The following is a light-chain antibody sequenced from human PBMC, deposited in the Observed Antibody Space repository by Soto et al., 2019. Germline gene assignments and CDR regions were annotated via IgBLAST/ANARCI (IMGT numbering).Light chain of an antibody. Sequence: DIPMTQSPSSLSASVGDRVTLACRASQGISNYLNWYQQKPGKAPKLLIYAASNLQSGVPSRFSGSGSGTYFTLTISSLQPEDSATYYCQQTYTTPYTFGQGTKLEIK. J-gene: IGKJ2*01. CDR2: AAS. CDR1: QGISNY. V-gene: IGKV1-39*01. CDR3: QQTYTTPYT.